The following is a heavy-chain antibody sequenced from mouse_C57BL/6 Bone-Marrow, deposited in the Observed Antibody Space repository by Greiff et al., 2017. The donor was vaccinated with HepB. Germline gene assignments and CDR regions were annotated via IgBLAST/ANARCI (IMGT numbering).Heavy chain of an antibody. CDR2: IYPRDGST. Sequence: QVQLKESDAELVKPGASVKISCKVSGYTFTDHTIHWMKQRPEQGLEWIGYIYPRDGSTKYNEKFKGKATLTADKSSSTAYMQLNSLTSEDSAVYFCARWGPGDGYYVPYFDYWGQGTTLTVSS. CDR3: ARWGPGDGYYVPYFDY. CDR1: GYTFTDHT. V-gene: IGHV1-78*01. J-gene: IGHJ2*01. D-gene: IGHD2-3*01.